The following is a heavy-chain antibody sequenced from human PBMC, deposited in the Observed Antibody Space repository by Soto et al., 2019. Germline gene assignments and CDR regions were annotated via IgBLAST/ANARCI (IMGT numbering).Heavy chain of an antibody. CDR1: GGSFSGYH. D-gene: IGHD4-17*01. CDR2: INHSGST. Sequence: SETLSLTCAVYGGSFSGYHWSWIRQPPGKGLERIGEINHSGSTNYNPSLKSRVTISVDTSKNQFSLKLSSVTAADTAVYYCASGPVTMDVWGKGTTVTVSS. V-gene: IGHV4-34*01. J-gene: IGHJ6*04. CDR3: ASGPVTMDV.